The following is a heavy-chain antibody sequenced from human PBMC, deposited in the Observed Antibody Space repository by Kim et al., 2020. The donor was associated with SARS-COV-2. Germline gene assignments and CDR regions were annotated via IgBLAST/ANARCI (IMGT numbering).Heavy chain of an antibody. D-gene: IGHD1-1*01. J-gene: IGHJ4*02. CDR3: ARDSGRNWISDY. V-gene: IGHV3-48*02. CDR1: GFTFSAYN. CDR2: ISTRSSTI. Sequence: GGSLRLSCAASGFTFSAYNMNWVRQAPGKGLEWVSYISTRSSTIYYADSVKGRFTVSRDNAKNSLYLQMNSLRDEDTAVYYCARDSGRNWISDYWGQGTLVTVSS.